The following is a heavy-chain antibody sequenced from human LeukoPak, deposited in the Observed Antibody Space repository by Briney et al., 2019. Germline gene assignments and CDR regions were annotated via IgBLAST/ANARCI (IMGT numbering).Heavy chain of an antibody. V-gene: IGHV3-53*01. CDR1: GFTVSRNY. CDR2: IYSGGTT. CDR3: AKDPFDY. Sequence: GSLRLSCAASGFTVSRNYMSWVRQAPGKGLEWVSVIYSGGTTYYADSVRGRFTISRDNSKNTLYLQMNSLRAEDTAVYYCAKDPFDYWGQGTLVTVSS. J-gene: IGHJ4*02.